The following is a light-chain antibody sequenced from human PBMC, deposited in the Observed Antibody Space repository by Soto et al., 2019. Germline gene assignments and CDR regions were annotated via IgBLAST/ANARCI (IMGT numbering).Light chain of an antibody. J-gene: IGKJ5*01. CDR1: QSVSSN. V-gene: IGKV3-15*01. CDR3: QQSSSSPIT. CDR2: GAS. Sequence: EIVMTQSPATLSVSPGERATLSCRASQSVSSNLAWYQQKPGQAPRLLIYGASTRATGIPARFSGSGSGTEFTLTISRLEAEDFAVYYCQQSSSSPITFGQGTRREIK.